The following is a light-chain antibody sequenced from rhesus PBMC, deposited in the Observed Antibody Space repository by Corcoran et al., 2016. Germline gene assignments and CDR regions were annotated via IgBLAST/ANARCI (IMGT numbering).Light chain of an antibody. CDR2: DVS. Sequence: QAALTQPPSVSGSPGQSVTISCTGTSSDIGGYNYVSWYQQHPGKAPKLMIYDVSKRPSGVSDRFSGSKSGNTASLTISGLQAEDDADYYCSSSAGSNTYIFGAGTRLTVL. J-gene: IGLJ1*01. CDR1: SSDIGGYNY. V-gene: IGLV2-23*01. CDR3: SSSAGSNTYI.